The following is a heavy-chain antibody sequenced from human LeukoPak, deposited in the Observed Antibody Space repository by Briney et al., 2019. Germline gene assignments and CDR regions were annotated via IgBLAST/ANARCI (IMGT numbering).Heavy chain of an antibody. J-gene: IGHJ4*02. D-gene: IGHD3-22*01. V-gene: IGHV3-48*03. Sequence: PGGSLRLSCAASGFTFSSYEMNWVRQAPGKGLEWVSYISSSGSTIYYSDSVKGRFTISRDSAKNSLYLQMNSLRAEDTAVYYCARDGIFPYDSSGYYTFDYWGQGTLVTVSS. CDR2: ISSSGSTI. CDR1: GFTFSSYE. CDR3: ARDGIFPYDSSGYYTFDY.